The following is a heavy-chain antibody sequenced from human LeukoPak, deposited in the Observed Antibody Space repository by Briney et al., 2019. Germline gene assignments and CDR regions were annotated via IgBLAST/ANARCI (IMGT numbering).Heavy chain of an antibody. D-gene: IGHD3-22*01. J-gene: IGHJ3*02. CDR3: ARDYYDSSGHWDAFDI. CDR1: GGSINNYY. V-gene: IGHV4-59*01. Sequence: PSETLSLTCTVSGGSINNYYWSWIRQPPGKGLEWIGYIYYSGSTNYNPSLKSRVTISADTSKNQFSLKLTSVTAADTVVYYCARDYYDSSGHWDAFDIWGQGTMVTVSS. CDR2: IYYSGST.